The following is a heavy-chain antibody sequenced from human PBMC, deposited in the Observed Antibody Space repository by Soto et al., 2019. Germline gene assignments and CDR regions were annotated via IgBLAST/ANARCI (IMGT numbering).Heavy chain of an antibody. V-gene: IGHV3-23*01. J-gene: IGHJ4*02. CDR1: GFTFTKYA. CDR3: ARDYGDSGY. Sequence: EVQVLDSGGDLVQPGGSLRLSCAASGFTFTKYAMRWGRQAPGKGLEWVSSVSGSGGDTYYADSVKGRFTISRDNSNKMVYLQMNSLRAEDTAIYYCARDYGDSGYWGQGTLVTVSS. D-gene: IGHD3-10*01. CDR2: VSGSGGDT.